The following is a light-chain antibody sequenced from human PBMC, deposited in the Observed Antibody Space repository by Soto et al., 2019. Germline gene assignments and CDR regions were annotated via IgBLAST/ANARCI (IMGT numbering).Light chain of an antibody. CDR3: QQYNNWPRGYT. CDR1: QSVSSN. J-gene: IGKJ2*01. Sequence: EIVMTQSPATLSVSPGERDTLSCRASQSVSSNLAWYQQKPGQAPRLLIYGASTRATGIPARFSGSGSGPELTLTISSLQSEDFAVYYCQQYNNWPRGYTFGQGTKLEIK. V-gene: IGKV3-15*01. CDR2: GAS.